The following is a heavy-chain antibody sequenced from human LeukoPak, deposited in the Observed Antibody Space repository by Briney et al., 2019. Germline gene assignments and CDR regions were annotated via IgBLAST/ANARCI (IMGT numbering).Heavy chain of an antibody. CDR1: GGSISSYY. CDR2: IYTSGST. Sequence: SETLSLTCTVSGGSISSYYRSWLRQPAGKGLEWIGRIYTSGSTNYNPSLKSRVTMSVDTSKNQFSLKLSSVTAADTAVYYCARDRSSSSTNWFDPWGQGTLVTVSS. J-gene: IGHJ5*02. D-gene: IGHD6-6*01. V-gene: IGHV4-4*07. CDR3: ARDRSSSSTNWFDP.